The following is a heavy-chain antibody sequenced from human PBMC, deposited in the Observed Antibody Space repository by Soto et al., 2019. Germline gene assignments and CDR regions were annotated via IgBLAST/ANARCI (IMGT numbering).Heavy chain of an antibody. CDR2: IYYSGST. CDR3: ARWITIFGVVNWFDP. J-gene: IGHJ5*02. Sequence: SETLSLTWTVSGGSISSYYWSWIRQPPGKGLEWIGYIYYSGSTNYNPSLKSRVTISVDTSKNQFSLKLSSVTAADTAVYYCARWITIFGVVNWFDPWGQGTLVTVSS. CDR1: GGSISSYY. V-gene: IGHV4-59*08. D-gene: IGHD3-3*01.